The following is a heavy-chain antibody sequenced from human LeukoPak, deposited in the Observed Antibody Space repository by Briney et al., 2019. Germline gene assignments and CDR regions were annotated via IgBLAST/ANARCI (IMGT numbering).Heavy chain of an antibody. Sequence: GGSLRLSCAPSGFTFSRHGMHWVRQAPGKGLEWVAIISNDGSRKYYAHSVEARFTISRDNSKNTLYLQMDSLRAEDTAVYYCARDRAWNYFDYWGQGTLVTVSS. D-gene: IGHD3-3*01. CDR2: ISNDGSRK. V-gene: IGHV3-30*03. J-gene: IGHJ4*02. CDR1: GFTFSRHG. CDR3: ARDRAWNYFDY.